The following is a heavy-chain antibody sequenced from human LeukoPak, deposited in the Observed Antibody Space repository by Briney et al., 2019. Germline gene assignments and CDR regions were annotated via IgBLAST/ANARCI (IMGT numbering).Heavy chain of an antibody. V-gene: IGHV5-51*01. CDR1: GYTFTHQR. J-gene: IGHJ4*02. D-gene: IGHD3-10*01. CDR2: IYPRDSDT. CDR3: ARHSDVIGAI. Sequence: GESLKISFKASGYTFTHQRIGWVRQKSGSGLEWMGIIYPRDSDTRYSPSFQGHVSISADTSINTAYLEWSRLEASDTAIYYCARHSDVIGAIWGQGTLVTVSS.